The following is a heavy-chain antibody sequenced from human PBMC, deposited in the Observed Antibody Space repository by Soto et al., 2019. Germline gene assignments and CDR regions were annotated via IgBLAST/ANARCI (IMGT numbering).Heavy chain of an antibody. D-gene: IGHD3-22*01. CDR3: AKNWEEYYDSSGWTY. CDR2: ISGSGGST. J-gene: IGHJ4*02. CDR1: GFTFSSYA. V-gene: IGHV3-23*01. Sequence: EVQLLESGGGLVQPGGSLRLSCAASGFTFSSYAMSWVRQAPGKGLEWVSAISGSGGSTYYADSVKGRFTISRDNSKNTLYLQMNSLRAEDMAVYYCAKNWEEYYDSSGWTYWGQGTLVTVSS.